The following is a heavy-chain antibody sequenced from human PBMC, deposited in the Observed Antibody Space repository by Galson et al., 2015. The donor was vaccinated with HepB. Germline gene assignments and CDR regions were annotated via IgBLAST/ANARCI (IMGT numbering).Heavy chain of an antibody. Sequence: SVKVSCKASGYTFTGYYMHWVRQAPGQGLEWMGWINPNSGGTNYAQKFQGRVTMTRDTSISTAYMELSRLRSDDTAVYYCARYTYFYDSSGYPPPPLDYWGQGTLVTVSS. J-gene: IGHJ4*02. CDR1: GYTFTGYY. CDR2: INPNSGGT. CDR3: ARYTYFYDSSGYPPPPLDY. V-gene: IGHV1-2*02. D-gene: IGHD3-22*01.